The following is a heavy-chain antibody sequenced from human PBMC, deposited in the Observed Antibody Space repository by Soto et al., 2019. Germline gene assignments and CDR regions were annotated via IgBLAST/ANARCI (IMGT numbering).Heavy chain of an antibody. D-gene: IGHD6-19*01. CDR1: GFTFSSYA. J-gene: IGHJ3*02. CDR3: AKVPHKWLAPIDAFDI. CDR2: ISGSGGST. Sequence: GGSLRLSCAASGFTFSSYAMSWVRQAPGKGLEWVSAISGSGGSTYYADSVKGRFTISRDNSKNTLYLQMNSLRAEDTAVYYCAKVPHKWLAPIDAFDIWGQGTMVTVSS. V-gene: IGHV3-23*01.